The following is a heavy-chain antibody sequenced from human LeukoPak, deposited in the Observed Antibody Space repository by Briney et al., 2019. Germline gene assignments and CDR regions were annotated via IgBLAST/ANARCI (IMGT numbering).Heavy chain of an antibody. CDR3: ARAVRGYSYAYLPY. D-gene: IGHD5-18*01. J-gene: IGHJ4*02. V-gene: IGHV1-18*04. Sequence: GASVKVSCKASGYTFTGYYLNWVRQAPGQGLEWMGWISAYDGNTNYAQKLQGRVTMTTDTSTSTAYMELRSLRSDDTAVYYCARAVRGYSYAYLPYWGQGTLVTVSS. CDR2: ISAYDGNT. CDR1: GYTFTGYY.